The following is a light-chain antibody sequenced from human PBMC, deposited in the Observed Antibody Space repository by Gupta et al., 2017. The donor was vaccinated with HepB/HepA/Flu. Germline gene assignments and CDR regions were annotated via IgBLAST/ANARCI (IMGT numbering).Light chain of an antibody. J-gene: IGLJ3*02. CDR3: CSYRSSSTGV. CDR1: ISDVCCYQY. Sequence: QTALTLPASAPGSPAQSITISFTGTISDVCCYQYASWYQQHPGKAPKLMNYDVSNRPSGVSNRFYGSKSGKTASLTISGLQAEDEADYYCCSYRSSSTGVFGGGTKLTVL. V-gene: IGLV2-14*03. CDR2: DVS.